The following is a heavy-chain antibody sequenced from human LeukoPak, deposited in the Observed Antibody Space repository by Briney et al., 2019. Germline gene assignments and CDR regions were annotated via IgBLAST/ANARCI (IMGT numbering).Heavy chain of an antibody. CDR2: IYYSGST. V-gene: IGHV4-61*01. CDR3: ARVVGYYDSSGFTIDY. Sequence: SETLSLTCTVSGGSVSSGSYYWSWIRQPPGKGLEWIGYIYYSGSTNYNPSLKSRVTISVDTSKNQSSLKLSSVTAADAAVYYCARVVGYYDSSGFTIDYWGQGTLVTVSS. CDR1: GGSVSSGSYY. D-gene: IGHD3-22*01. J-gene: IGHJ4*02.